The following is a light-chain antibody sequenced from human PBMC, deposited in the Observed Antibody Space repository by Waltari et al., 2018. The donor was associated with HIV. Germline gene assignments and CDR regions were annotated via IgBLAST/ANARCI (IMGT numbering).Light chain of an antibody. Sequence: QAVVTQEPSLTVSPGGTVTPTCGSSTGAVTSGHYPYWFQQKPGQAPRTLIFDTSNKPPSTPARFSGSLLGGKAALTLSGAQPEDEADYYCLLSYSGTRVFGGGTKLTVL. J-gene: IGLJ2*01. CDR1: TGAVTSGHY. CDR2: DTS. V-gene: IGLV7-46*01. CDR3: LLSYSGTRV.